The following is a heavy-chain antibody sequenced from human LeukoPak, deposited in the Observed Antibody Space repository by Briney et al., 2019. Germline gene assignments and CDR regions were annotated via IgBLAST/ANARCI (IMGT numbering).Heavy chain of an antibody. CDR2: IYYSGST. Sequence: SETLSLTCTVSGGSISSYYWSWIRQPPGKGLEWIGYIYYSGSTNYNPSLKSRVTISVDTSKNQFSPKLSPVTAADTAVYYCARHQYGYVWGSYRYDAFDIWGQGTMVTVSS. D-gene: IGHD3-16*02. V-gene: IGHV4-59*08. CDR3: ARHQYGYVWGSYRYDAFDI. CDR1: GGSISSYY. J-gene: IGHJ3*02.